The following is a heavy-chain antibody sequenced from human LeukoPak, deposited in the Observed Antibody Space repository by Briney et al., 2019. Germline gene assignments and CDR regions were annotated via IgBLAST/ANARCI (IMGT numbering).Heavy chain of an antibody. Sequence: ETLSLTCTVSGGSISSSSYYWGWIRQPPGKGLEWVSSISSSSSYIYYADSVKGRFTISRDNAKNSLYLQMNSLRAEDTAVYYCARDSRFGELYGGLDYWGQGTLVTDSS. CDR3: ARDSRFGELYGGLDY. D-gene: IGHD3-10*01. V-gene: IGHV3-21*01. CDR2: ISSSSSYI. CDR1: GGSISSSS. J-gene: IGHJ4*02.